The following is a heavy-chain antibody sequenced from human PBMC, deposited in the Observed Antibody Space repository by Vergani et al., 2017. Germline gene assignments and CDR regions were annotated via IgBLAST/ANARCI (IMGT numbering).Heavy chain of an antibody. Sequence: QVQLVESGGGVVQPGRSLRLSCAASGFTFSSYGMHWVRQAPGKGLEWVAVIWYDGSNKYYADSVKGRFTISRDNSKNTRYLQMNSLRAEDTAVYYCARDRIAAAGNLDYWGQGTLVTVSS. V-gene: IGHV3-33*01. CDR2: IWYDGSNK. D-gene: IGHD6-13*01. CDR3: ARDRIAAAGNLDY. CDR1: GFTFSSYG. J-gene: IGHJ4*02.